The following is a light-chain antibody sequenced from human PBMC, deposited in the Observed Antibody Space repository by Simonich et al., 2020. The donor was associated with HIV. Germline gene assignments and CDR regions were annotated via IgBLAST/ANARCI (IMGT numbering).Light chain of an antibody. CDR3: QEYNNWPPWT. J-gene: IGKJ1*01. V-gene: IGKV3-15*01. Sequence: EIVMTQSPATLSVSPGERATISCRASQRVSSNFARDQQKPGQTPRLLIYGASTRATGIPARFSGSGSVTEFTLTISSLQSEDFAVYYCQEYNNWPPWTFGQGTKVEIK. CDR2: GAS. CDR1: QRVSSN.